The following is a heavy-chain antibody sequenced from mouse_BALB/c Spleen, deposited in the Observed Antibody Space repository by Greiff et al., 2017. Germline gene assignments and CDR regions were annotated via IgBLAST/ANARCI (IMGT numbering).Heavy chain of an antibody. CDR3: ARSGDRGYFDV. D-gene: IGHD3-3*01. CDR1: GFTFSSFG. CDR2: ISSGSSTI. V-gene: IGHV5-17*02. Sequence: EVKLVESGGGLVQPGGSRKLSCAASGFTFSSFGMHWVRQAPEKGLEWVAYISSGSSTIYYADTVKGRFTISRDNPKNTLFLQMTSLRSEDTAMYYCARSGDRGYFDVWGAGTTVTVYS. J-gene: IGHJ1*01.